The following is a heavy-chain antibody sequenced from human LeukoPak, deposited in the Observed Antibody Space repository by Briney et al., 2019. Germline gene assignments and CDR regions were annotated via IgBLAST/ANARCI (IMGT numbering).Heavy chain of an antibody. CDR2: IYYSGST. V-gene: IGHV4-59*11. Sequence: SETLSLTCTVSGGSISSHYWSWIRQPPGKGLEWIGYIYYSGSTNYNPSLKSRVTISVDTSKNQFSLKLSSVTAADTAVYYCARGSSPWDYWGQGTLVTVSS. CDR3: ARGSSPWDY. D-gene: IGHD6-13*01. J-gene: IGHJ4*02. CDR1: GGSISSHY.